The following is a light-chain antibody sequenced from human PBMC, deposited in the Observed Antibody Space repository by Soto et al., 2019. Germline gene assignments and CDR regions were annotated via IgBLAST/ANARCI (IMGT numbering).Light chain of an antibody. CDR2: GVS. V-gene: IGKV1-39*01. CDR1: QSVRTY. J-gene: IGKJ1*01. Sequence: DIEMMQTPSSLSASVGDRVTLTCRASQSVRTYVNWYQQKPGKAPNLLIYGVSTLHSGVPSRFSGAGSGTDFTLTISSLQPEDFASYYCQQSYSTPWTFGPGTKVEIK. CDR3: QQSYSTPWT.